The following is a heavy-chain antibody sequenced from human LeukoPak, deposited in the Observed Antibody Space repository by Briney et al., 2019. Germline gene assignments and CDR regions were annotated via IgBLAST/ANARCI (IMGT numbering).Heavy chain of an antibody. D-gene: IGHD3-22*01. CDR1: GGSISSGDYY. V-gene: IGHV4-30-4*01. CDR3: ARALGSGYWRGVYYFDY. Sequence: PSETLSLTCTVSGGSISSGDYYWSWIRQPPGKGLEWIGYIYYSGSTYYNPSLKSRVTISVDTSKNHFSLKLSSVTAADTAVYYCARALGSGYWRGVYYFDYWGQGTLVTVSS. J-gene: IGHJ4*02. CDR2: IYYSGST.